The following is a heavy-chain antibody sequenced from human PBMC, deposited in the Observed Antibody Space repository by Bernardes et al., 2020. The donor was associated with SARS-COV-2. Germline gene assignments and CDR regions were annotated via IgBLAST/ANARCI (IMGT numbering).Heavy chain of an antibody. CDR3: ARSIAAVLYYYHYYGMDV. J-gene: IGHJ6*02. CDR2: ISYDGSNK. V-gene: IGHV3-30*03. Sequence: WGSLRLSCAASGFTFSDYGMHWVRQAPGKGLEWVAVISYDGSNKYYADSVKGRFTLSRDNSKNTLYMQMNSLRAEDTAVYYCARSIAAVLYYYHYYGMDVWGQGTTVTVSS. CDR1: GFTFSDYG. D-gene: IGHD6-13*01.